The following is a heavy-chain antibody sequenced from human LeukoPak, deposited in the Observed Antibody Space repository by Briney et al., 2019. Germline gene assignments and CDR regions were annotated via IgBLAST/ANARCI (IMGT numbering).Heavy chain of an antibody. Sequence: GGSLRLSCATSGFTFSSYSMNWVRQAPGKGLEWVSRINPDGSTTTSADSVKGRFTISRDNAKNTVYLQMNSLRAEDTAVYYCARVLSGSWDWFDPWGQGTLVTVSS. CDR1: GFTFSSYS. J-gene: IGHJ5*02. CDR2: INPDGSTT. V-gene: IGHV3-74*01. CDR3: ARVLSGSWDWFDP. D-gene: IGHD3-22*01.